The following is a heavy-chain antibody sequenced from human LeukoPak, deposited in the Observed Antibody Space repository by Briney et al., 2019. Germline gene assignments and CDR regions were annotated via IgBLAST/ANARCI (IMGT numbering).Heavy chain of an antibody. CDR2: IIPIFGTA. V-gene: IGHV1-69*13. J-gene: IGHJ5*02. CDR3: ARARKEYYRDNWFDP. Sequence: GASVKVSCKASGYTFTSYDINWVRQAPGQGLEWMGGIIPIFGTANYAQKFQGRVTITADESTSTAYMELSSLRSEDTAVYYCARARKEYYRDNWFDPWGQGTLVTVSS. D-gene: IGHD3-10*01. CDR1: GYTFTSYD.